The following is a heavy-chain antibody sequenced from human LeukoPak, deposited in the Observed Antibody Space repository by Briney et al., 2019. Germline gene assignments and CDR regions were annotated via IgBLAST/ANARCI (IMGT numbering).Heavy chain of an antibody. CDR2: INPNSGGT. J-gene: IGHJ4*02. CDR1: GGTFTGYY. CDR3: ARVGALIWFGELSH. D-gene: IGHD3-10*01. Sequence: ASVNVSCKASGGTFTGYYMHWVRQAPGQGLEWMGWINPNSGGTNYEQKFQGRVTMTRHTSISTAYMELSRLRSDDTAVYYCARVGALIWFGELSHWGQGTLVTVSS. V-gene: IGHV1-2*02.